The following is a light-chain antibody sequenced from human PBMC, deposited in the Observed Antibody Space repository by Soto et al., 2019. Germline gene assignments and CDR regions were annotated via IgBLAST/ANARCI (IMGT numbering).Light chain of an antibody. J-gene: IGLJ1*01. CDR2: EVT. CDR1: SSDVGGYNY. CDR3: SSYAGSNNYV. V-gene: IGLV2-8*01. Sequence: QSALTQPPSASGSPGQSVTISCTGTSSDVGGYNYVSWYQQHPGNAPKLMIYEVTKRASGVPDRFSGSKSGNTASLTVSGLQAEDEADYYCSSYAGSNNYVFGTGTKLTVV.